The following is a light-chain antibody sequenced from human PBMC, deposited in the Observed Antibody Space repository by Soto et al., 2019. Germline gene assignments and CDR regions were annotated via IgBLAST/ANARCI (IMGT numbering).Light chain of an antibody. CDR2: DAS. Sequence: EIVLTQSPATLSLSPGERATVSCRASQSVSSYLAWYQQKPGQAPRLLIYDASNRATGIPARFSGSGSGTDFTLTISSLEPEDFAVYYCQQRSNWPPMIPFGQGTRLEIK. CDR3: QQRSNWPPMIP. J-gene: IGKJ5*01. CDR1: QSVSSY. V-gene: IGKV3-11*01.